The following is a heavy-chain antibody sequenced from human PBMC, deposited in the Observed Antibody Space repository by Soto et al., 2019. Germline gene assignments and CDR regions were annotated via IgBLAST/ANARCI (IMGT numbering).Heavy chain of an antibody. J-gene: IGHJ4*02. Sequence: SETLSLTCTVSGGSISSGGYYWSWIRQHPGKGLEWIGYIYCSGSTYYNPSLKSRVTISVDTSKNQFSLKLSSVTAADTAVYYCARDSSGWYSFDYWGQGTLVTVSS. V-gene: IGHV4-31*03. CDR3: ARDSSGWYSFDY. D-gene: IGHD6-19*01. CDR2: IYCSGST. CDR1: GGSISSGGYY.